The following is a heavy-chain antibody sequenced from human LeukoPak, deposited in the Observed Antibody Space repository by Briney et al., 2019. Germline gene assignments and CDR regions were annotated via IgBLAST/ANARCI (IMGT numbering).Heavy chain of an antibody. J-gene: IGHJ4*02. V-gene: IGHV1-2*02. CDR1: GYTFTGYY. CDR3: ARDPPDYYDSSGYLDY. CDR2: INPNSGGT. Sequence: ASVKVSCKASGYTFTGYYMHWVRQAPGQGLELMGWINPNSGGTNYAQKFQGRVTMTRDTSISTAYMELSRLRSDDTAVYYCARDPPDYYDSSGYLDYWGQGTLVTVSS. D-gene: IGHD3-22*01.